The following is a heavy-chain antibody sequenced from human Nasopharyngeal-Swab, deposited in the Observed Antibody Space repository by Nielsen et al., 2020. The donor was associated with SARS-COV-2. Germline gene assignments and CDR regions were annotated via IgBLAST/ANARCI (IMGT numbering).Heavy chain of an antibody. Sequence: SLKISCAVSGFTFDDYAIHWVRQAPGKGLEWVSTITWNSGNIDYADSVKGRFTVSRDNAKNSLYLQMNSLRAEDTALYYCTKGRTDYSNPSFDNWGQGTLVTVPS. D-gene: IGHD4-11*01. CDR2: ITWNSGNI. J-gene: IGHJ4*02. V-gene: IGHV3-9*01. CDR3: TKGRTDYSNPSFDN. CDR1: GFTFDDYA.